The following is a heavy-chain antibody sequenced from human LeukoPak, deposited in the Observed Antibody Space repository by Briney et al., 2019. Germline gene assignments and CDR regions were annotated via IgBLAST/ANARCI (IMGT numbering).Heavy chain of an antibody. J-gene: IGHJ5*02. CDR2: INPSGGST. D-gene: IGHD4-23*01. CDR1: GYTFTSYY. Sequence: GASVKVSCKASGYTFTSYYMHWVRQAPGQGLEWMGIINPSGGSTSYAQKFQGRVTMTRDMSTSTVYMELSSLRSEDTAVYYCARSPDFRGGTLYKWFDPWGQGTLATVSS. V-gene: IGHV1-46*01. CDR3: ARSPDFRGGTLYKWFDP.